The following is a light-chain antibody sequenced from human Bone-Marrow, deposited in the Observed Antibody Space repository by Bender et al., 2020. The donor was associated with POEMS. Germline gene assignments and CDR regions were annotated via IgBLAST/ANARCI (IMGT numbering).Light chain of an antibody. V-gene: IGLV3-21*02. J-gene: IGLJ1*01. CDR3: QVWDSTSYV. CDR1: NIESKS. Sequence: SYALTQAPSVSVAPGQTARITCGGNNIESKSVHWSQQKPGQAPVLVVYDDGDRPSGIPDRFSGSNSGDTATLTISRVEAGDEADYYCQVWDSTSYVFGTGTKVTVL. CDR2: DDG.